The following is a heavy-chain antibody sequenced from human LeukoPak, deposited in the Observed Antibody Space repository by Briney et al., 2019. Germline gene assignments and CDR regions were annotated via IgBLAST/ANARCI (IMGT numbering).Heavy chain of an antibody. D-gene: IGHD3-3*01. J-gene: IGHJ6*04. CDR2: ISWDGGTT. CDR3: AKDMKAWSAYAGPGV. CDR1: EFTFDDYT. V-gene: IGHV3-43*01. Sequence: QPGGSLRLSCAVSEFTFDDYTMHWVRQAPGKGLEWVSLISWDGGTTYYADSVKGRFTISRDNSKNSLYLQMNSLRTEDTALYYCAKDMKAWSAYAGPGVWGKGTTVTVSS.